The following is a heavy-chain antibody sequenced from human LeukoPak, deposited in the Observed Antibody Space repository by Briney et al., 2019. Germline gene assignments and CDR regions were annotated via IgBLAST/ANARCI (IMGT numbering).Heavy chain of an antibody. CDR3: ARAPRVGARGGGYFDY. Sequence: ASVKVSCKASGYTFTGYYMHWVRQAPGQGLEWMGWINPNSGGTNYAQKFQGRVTMTRDTSISTAYMELSRLRSDDTAVYYCARAPRVGARGGGYFDYWGQGTLVTVSS. J-gene: IGHJ4*02. D-gene: IGHD1-26*01. CDR2: INPNSGGT. V-gene: IGHV1-2*02. CDR1: GYTFTGYY.